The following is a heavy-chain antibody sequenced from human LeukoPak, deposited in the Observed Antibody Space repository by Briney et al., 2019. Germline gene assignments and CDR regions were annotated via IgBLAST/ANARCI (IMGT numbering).Heavy chain of an antibody. J-gene: IGHJ4*02. CDR1: GFTFSRYA. CDR3: ASGGYTYDKYGIDY. CDR2: ISYDGSNE. D-gene: IGHD5-18*01. Sequence: PGRSLRLSCAASGFTFSRYAMHWVRQAPGKGLEWVAVISYDGSNEYYADSVKGRFTISRDNSKNTLYLQKNSLRAEDTAMYYCASGGYTYDKYGIDYWGRGTLVTVSS. V-gene: IGHV3-30-3*01.